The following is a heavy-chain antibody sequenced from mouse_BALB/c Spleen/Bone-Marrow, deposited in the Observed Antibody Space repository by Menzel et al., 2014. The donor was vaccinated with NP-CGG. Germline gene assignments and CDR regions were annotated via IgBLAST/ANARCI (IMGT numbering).Heavy chain of an antibody. D-gene: IGHD1-2*01. J-gene: IGHJ2*01. CDR1: GFDFSRYW. V-gene: IGHV4-2*02. CDR3: ARLGNYGYHDN. Sequence: DVQLQESGGGLVQPGGSLNLACVASGFDFSRYWMSWARRAPGKGQEWIGEINPGSNTINYSPSLKDKFMISRDNAKNTLYLQMSKVRSEDTALYYCARLGNYGYHDNWGQGTTLTVSS. CDR2: INPGSNTI.